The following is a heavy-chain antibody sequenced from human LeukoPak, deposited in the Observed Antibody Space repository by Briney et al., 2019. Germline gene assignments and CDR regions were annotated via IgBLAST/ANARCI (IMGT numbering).Heavy chain of an antibody. D-gene: IGHD6-25*01. J-gene: IGHJ4*02. CDR2: INPNTGGT. V-gene: IGHV1-2*02. CDR3: ASPGAAGVPYYFDY. CDR1: GYTFTGYY. Sequence: GASVKVSCKASGYTFTGYYMHWVRQAPGQGLEWMGWINPNTGGTKYAQKFQGRVTMTRDTSITTAYMDLSRLSSDDTAVYYCASPGAAGVPYYFDYWGQGTLVTVSS.